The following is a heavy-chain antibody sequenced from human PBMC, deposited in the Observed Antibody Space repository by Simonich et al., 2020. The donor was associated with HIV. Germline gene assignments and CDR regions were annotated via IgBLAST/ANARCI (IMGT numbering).Heavy chain of an antibody. D-gene: IGHD3-3*02. CDR1: GGSISSSSYY. Sequence: QLQLQESGPGLVKPSETLSLTCTVSGGSISSSSYYWGWIRQPPGKGLEGIGSIYYCGRTYYNPSLKSRVTISVDTSKNQVSLKLSSVTAADTAVYYCARLHFEVWFDPWGQGTLVTVSS. V-gene: IGHV4-39*01. J-gene: IGHJ5*02. CDR3: ARLHFEVWFDP. CDR2: IYYCGRT.